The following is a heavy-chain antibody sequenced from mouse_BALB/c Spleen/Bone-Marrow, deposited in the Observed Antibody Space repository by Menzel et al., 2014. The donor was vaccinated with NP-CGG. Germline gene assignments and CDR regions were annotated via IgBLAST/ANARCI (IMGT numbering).Heavy chain of an antibody. CDR2: VNRNNGGT. CDR1: GYSFSGYD. J-gene: IGHJ4*01. CDR3: ARYGNYVGCTMDY. V-gene: IGHV1-18*01. Sequence: EAQLQQSGPDLVKPGASVKISCNASGYSFSGYDMHWVKQSHGKSLEWIGRVNRNNGGTCNNQNSKGKAILNVDNASSTAYMELRSLTTEDTAVYYCARYGNYVGCTMDYWGQGTSVTVSS. D-gene: IGHD2-1*01.